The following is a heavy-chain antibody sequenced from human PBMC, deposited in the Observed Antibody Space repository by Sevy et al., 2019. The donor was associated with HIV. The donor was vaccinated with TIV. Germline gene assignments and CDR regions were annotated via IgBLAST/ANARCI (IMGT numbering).Heavy chain of an antibody. D-gene: IGHD2-8*01. CDR2: IRHGGYT. V-gene: IGHV4-39*01. Sequence: SETLSLTCIVSGASISNTAYYWGWIRQSPGKGLEWIASIRHGGYTFYNPSLKSRVTISADTSKNQCSLKLTSVSAADTSIYYCVGPKLTYTNGWHYFDYWGQGTVVTVSS. J-gene: IGHJ4*02. CDR3: VGPKLTYTNGWHYFDY. CDR1: GASISNTAYY.